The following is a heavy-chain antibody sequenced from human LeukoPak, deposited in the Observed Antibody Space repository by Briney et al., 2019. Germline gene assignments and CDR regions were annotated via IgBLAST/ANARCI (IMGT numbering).Heavy chain of an antibody. Sequence: ASVKVSCKASGYTFTSYDINWVRQATGQGLEWMGWVNPNSGNTGYAQKFQGRVTITRNTSISTAYMELSSLRSEDTAVYYCARGSPAGSDLDYWGQGTLVTVSS. J-gene: IGHJ4*02. CDR2: VNPNSGNT. V-gene: IGHV1-8*03. CDR1: GYTFTSYD. CDR3: ARGSPAGSDLDY. D-gene: IGHD6-25*01.